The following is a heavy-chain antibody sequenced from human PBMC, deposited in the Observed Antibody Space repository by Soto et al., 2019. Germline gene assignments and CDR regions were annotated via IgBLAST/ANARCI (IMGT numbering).Heavy chain of an antibody. CDR2: ISYDGSNK. CDR3: ATPPLYQTEVY. V-gene: IGHV3-30-3*01. CDR1: GFTFSSYA. D-gene: IGHD2-2*01. Sequence: GESLKISCAASGFTFSSYAMHWVRQAPGKGLEWVAVISYDGSNKYYADSVKGRFTISRDNSKNTRYLQMNSLRAEDTAVYYCATPPLYQTEVYSGQGTLITDSS. J-gene: IGHJ4*01.